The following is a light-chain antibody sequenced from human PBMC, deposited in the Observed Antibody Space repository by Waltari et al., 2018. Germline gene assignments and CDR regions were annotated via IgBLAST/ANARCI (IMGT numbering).Light chain of an antibody. J-gene: IGLJ1*01. Sequence: QSAPTQPASVSVSPGQSITIACTGTRSDVGSYSYVPWDRQYPGKAPELLISEVTHRPSGVSDRFSGSRSGSTASLTISGLQTEDEADYFCSSYTTTTTLVFGTGTKVSVL. CDR2: EVT. CDR3: SSYTTTTTLV. CDR1: RSDVGSYSY. V-gene: IGLV2-14*01.